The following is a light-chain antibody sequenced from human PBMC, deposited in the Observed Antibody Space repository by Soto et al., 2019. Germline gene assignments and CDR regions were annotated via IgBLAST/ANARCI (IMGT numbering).Light chain of an antibody. Sequence: QSALTQPPSASGSPGQSVTISCTGTSSDVGGYNYVSWYQQLPGKAPKLMIYEVNKRPSGVPDRFSGSKSGNTASLTVSGLQAEDEADYYCSSYAGSNNLGVFGTGTKLTVL. CDR1: SSDVGGYNY. V-gene: IGLV2-8*01. CDR2: EVN. CDR3: SSYAGSNNLGV. J-gene: IGLJ1*01.